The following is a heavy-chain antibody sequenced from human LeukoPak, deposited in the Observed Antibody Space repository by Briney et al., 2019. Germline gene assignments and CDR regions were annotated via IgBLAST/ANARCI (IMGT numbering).Heavy chain of an antibody. Sequence: PGGSLRLSCTASGFTFSSYEVNWVRQAPGKGLEWLSYVSRDGSNIYYADSVKGRFTISRDNDKNSLYLQMNSLRAEDTAVYYCARIMTTMTTLDYWGQGTLVTVSS. CDR2: VSRDGSNI. J-gene: IGHJ4*02. D-gene: IGHD4-17*01. CDR1: GFTFSSYE. CDR3: ARIMTTMTTLDY. V-gene: IGHV3-48*03.